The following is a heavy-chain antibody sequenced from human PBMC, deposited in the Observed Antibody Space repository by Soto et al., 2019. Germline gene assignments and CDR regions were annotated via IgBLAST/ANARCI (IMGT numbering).Heavy chain of an antibody. CDR2: INHSGST. CDR1: GGSFSGYY. Sequence: QVQLQQWGAGLLKPSETLSLTCAVYGGSFSGYYWSWIRQPPGKGLEWIGEINHSGSTNYNPSLKSRVTISVDTSKNQFSLKLSSVTAADTAVYYCARGLGYCSGGSCYSDQYFRHWGPGTLVTVSS. CDR3: ARGLGYCSGGSCYSDQYFRH. J-gene: IGHJ1*01. V-gene: IGHV4-34*01. D-gene: IGHD2-15*01.